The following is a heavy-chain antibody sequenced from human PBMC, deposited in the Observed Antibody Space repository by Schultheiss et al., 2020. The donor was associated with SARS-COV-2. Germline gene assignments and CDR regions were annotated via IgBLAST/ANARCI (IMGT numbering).Heavy chain of an antibody. CDR3: ARDGAATRFGLRVSGVSRFDP. Sequence: GGSLRLSCAASGFTVSSNYMSWVRQAPGKGLEWVSGVSWNGSRTHYADSVKGRFIISRDNAKNSLYLQMNSLRAEDTAVYYCARDGAATRFGLRVSGVSRFDPWGQGTLVTVSS. CDR2: VSWNGSRT. CDR1: GFTVSSNY. J-gene: IGHJ5*02. D-gene: IGHD2-15*01. V-gene: IGHV3-19*01.